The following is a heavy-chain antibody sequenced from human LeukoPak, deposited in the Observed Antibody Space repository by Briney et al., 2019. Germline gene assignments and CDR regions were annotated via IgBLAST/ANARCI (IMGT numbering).Heavy chain of an antibody. J-gene: IGHJ4*02. CDR3: AHNYDILTGYQSFDY. CDR1: GGSISSDIHY. D-gene: IGHD3-9*01. CDR2: IYYSGST. Sequence: PSETLSLTCTVSGGSISSDIHYWGWIRQPPGKGLEWIGSIYYSGSTYYNPSLKSRVTISVDTSKNQFSLKLSSVTAADTAVYYCAHNYDILTGYQSFDYWGQGTLITVSS. V-gene: IGHV4-39*01.